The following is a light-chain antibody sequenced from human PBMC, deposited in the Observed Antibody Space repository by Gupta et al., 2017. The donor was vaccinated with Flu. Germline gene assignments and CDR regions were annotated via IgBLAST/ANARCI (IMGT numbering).Light chain of an antibody. Sequence: PSSLSASVGDRVTITCQASQDISNYLNWYQQKPGKAPKLLIYDASNLETGVPSRFSGSGSGTDFTFTISSLQPEDIATYYCQQYENLPYTCGQGTKLEIK. CDR2: DAS. CDR1: QDISNY. V-gene: IGKV1-33*01. CDR3: QQYENLPYT. J-gene: IGKJ2*01.